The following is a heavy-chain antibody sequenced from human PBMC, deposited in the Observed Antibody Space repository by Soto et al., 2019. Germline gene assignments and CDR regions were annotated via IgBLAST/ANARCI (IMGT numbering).Heavy chain of an antibody. V-gene: IGHV3-11*01. CDR2: ISNGGSTT. J-gene: IGHJ4*02. Sequence: KPGGSLRLSCAASGFTFSGYYMSWIRQAPGKGLGYISSISNGGSTTYAASVKGRFTISRDNARNSLYLQMNSLRVEDTAVYYCARVGWVAATFFDYWGPGTLVTVSS. CDR3: ARVGWVAATFFDY. CDR1: GFTFSGYY. D-gene: IGHD1-26*01.